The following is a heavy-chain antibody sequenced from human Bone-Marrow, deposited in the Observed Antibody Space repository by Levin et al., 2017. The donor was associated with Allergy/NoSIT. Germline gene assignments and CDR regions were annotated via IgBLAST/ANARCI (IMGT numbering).Heavy chain of an antibody. D-gene: IGHD3-10*01. Sequence: KPSETLSLTCTVSGTSISNFYWNWIRYSPGRGLEWIGYISYSGSTDYNPSLKSRVTISEDTSKNQFSLKLTSVTAADTAIYYCACIRSGRYYGMNGWGQGTTVTVSS. J-gene: IGHJ6*02. CDR3: ACIRSGRYYGMNG. CDR1: GTSISNFY. CDR2: ISYSGST. V-gene: IGHV4-59*01.